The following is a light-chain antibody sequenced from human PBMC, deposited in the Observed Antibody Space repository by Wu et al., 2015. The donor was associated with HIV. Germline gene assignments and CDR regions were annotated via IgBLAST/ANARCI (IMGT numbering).Light chain of an antibody. CDR3: QQYESRPYT. CDR1: QSVGAN. J-gene: IGKJ2*01. Sequence: EIVLTQSPATLSLSPGERATLSCRASQSVGANLAWYQHKRGQAPRLVISGAFTRATGIPVRFSGDGSGPDFTLTISNVQAEDSATYYCQQYESRPYTFGQGTNLEIK. V-gene: IGKV3-15*01. CDR2: GAF.